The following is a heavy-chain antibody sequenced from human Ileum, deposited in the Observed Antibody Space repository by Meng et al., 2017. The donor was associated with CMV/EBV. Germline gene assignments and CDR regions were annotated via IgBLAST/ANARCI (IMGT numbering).Heavy chain of an antibody. CDR3: ARSGDPGITVTGAFDI. V-gene: IGHV1-3*01. CDR2: INGGNGDT. Sequence: SGYSFSSLGRHWVRQTPGQKLEWMGYINGGNGDTAFSPKAQGRVTITRDTSASTAYMELSNLRSEDTGIYYCARSGDPGITVTGAFDIWGQGTLVTVSS. J-gene: IGHJ4*02. CDR1: GYSFSSLG. D-gene: IGHD6-19*01.